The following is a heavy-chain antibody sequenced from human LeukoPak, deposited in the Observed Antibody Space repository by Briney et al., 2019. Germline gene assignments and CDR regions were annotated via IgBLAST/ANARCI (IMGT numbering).Heavy chain of an antibody. J-gene: IGHJ4*02. Sequence: SETLSLTCTVSGGSISSYYWSWIRQSPGKGLEWIGFIYYSGSTTYNPSLKSRVTISVDTSKNQFSLKLSSVTAADTAVCYCARDKKGTSCYDYWGQGTLVTVSS. CDR2: IYYSGST. CDR1: GGSISSYY. D-gene: IGHD2-2*01. CDR3: ARDKKGTSCYDY. V-gene: IGHV4-59*01.